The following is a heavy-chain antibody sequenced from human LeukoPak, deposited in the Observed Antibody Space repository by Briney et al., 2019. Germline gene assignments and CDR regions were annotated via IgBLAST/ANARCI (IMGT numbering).Heavy chain of an antibody. CDR3: ARDSPATPEYYDFWSGYLYYFDY. D-gene: IGHD3-3*01. Sequence: GASVKVSCKASGGTFSSYAIRWVRQAPGQGLEWMGRIIPILGIANYAQKFQGRVTITADKSTSTAYMELSSLRSEDTAVYYCARDSPATPEYYDFWSGYLYYFDYWGQGTLVTVSS. CDR2: IIPILGIA. CDR1: GGTFSSYA. V-gene: IGHV1-69*04. J-gene: IGHJ4*02.